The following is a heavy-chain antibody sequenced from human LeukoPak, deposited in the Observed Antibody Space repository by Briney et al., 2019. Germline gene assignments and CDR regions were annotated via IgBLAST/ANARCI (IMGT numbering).Heavy chain of an antibody. CDR2: ISAGGGGT. V-gene: IGHV3-23*01. D-gene: IGHD1-26*01. Sequence: GGSLRLSCAASGFTFNTYTMNWVRQGPGKGLEWVSAISAGGGGTYYADSVKGRSIISRDISKNTLSLQMNSLSAEDTAVYYCAKDRGSGTYWSFEYWGQGMLVTVSS. CDR3: AKDRGSGTYWSFEY. CDR1: GFTFNTYT. J-gene: IGHJ4*02.